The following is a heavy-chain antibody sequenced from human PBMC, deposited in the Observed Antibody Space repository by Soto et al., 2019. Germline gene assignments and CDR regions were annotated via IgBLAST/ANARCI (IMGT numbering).Heavy chain of an antibody. CDR3: ARLNGYCISTNCHGYYGMDV. CDR2: IYSSENT. D-gene: IGHD2-2*03. CDR1: GGFVSSSSYS. V-gene: IGHV4-39*01. J-gene: IGHJ6*02. Sequence: SETLSLTCSVSGGFVSSSSYSWGWIRQSPGKGLEWIGTIYSSENTYYNPSLLSRVTISVDTSKNEFSLRLSSVTAAVTAVYYCARLNGYCISTNCHGYYGMDVWGQGTTVTVSS.